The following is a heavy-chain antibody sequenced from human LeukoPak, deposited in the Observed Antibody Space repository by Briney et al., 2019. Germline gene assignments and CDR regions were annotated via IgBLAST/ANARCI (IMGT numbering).Heavy chain of an antibody. CDR2: FDPEDGET. D-gene: IGHD3-9*01. CDR1: GYTLTELS. J-gene: IGHJ4*02. V-gene: IGHV1-24*01. Sequence: ASVKVSCKVSGYTLTELSMHWVRQAPGKGLEWMGGFDPEDGETIYAQKFQGGVTMTEDTSTDTAYMELSSLRSEDTAVYYCATLQNYDILAGYPYWGQGTLVTVSS. CDR3: ATLQNYDILAGYPY.